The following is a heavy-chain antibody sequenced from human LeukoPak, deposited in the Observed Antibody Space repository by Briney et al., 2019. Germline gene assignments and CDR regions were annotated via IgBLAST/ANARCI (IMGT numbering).Heavy chain of an antibody. V-gene: IGHV1-2*02. D-gene: IGHD6-13*01. J-gene: IGHJ6*02. CDR2: INPNSGGT. Sequence: GASVKVSCKASGYTFTGYYMHWVRQAPGRGLEWMGWINPNSGGTNYAQKLQGRVTMTTDTSTSTAYMELRSLRSDDTAVYYCARDPYSSSWSQHYYGMDVWGQGTTVTVSS. CDR3: ARDPYSSSWSQHYYGMDV. CDR1: GYTFTGYY.